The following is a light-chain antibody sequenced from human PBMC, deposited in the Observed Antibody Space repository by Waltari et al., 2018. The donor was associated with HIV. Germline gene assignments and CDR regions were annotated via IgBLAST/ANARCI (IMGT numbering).Light chain of an antibody. J-gene: IGLJ2*01. CDR2: NAN. Sequence: QAVLTQPPSVSAAPGQKVSISCSGNSFNIGSNYVSWYQQLPGRAPKLLIYNANERPSGLPDLSSGSVSDTSATLGITGLQTGDEADYYCGTWDNSLRAGVFGGGTKLTVL. V-gene: IGLV1-51*01. CDR1: SFNIGSNY. CDR3: GTWDNSLRAGV.